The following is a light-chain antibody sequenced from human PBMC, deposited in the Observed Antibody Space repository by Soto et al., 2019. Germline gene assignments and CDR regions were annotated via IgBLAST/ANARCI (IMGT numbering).Light chain of an antibody. Sequence: QSVLTQPPSVSAAPGQRVTISCSGSSSNIGTNYVSWYQQLPGTAPKLLIYDDNKRPSGIPDRFSGSKSGTSATLGITGLQTGDEADYYCGTWDSGLSAGVVFGGGTKVTVL. CDR3: GTWDSGLSAGVV. CDR2: DDN. CDR1: SSNIGTNY. J-gene: IGLJ2*01. V-gene: IGLV1-51*01.